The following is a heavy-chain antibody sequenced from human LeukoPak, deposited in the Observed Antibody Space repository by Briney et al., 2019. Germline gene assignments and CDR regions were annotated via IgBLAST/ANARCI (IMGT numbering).Heavy chain of an antibody. CDR2: IYTSGST. Sequence: SQTLSLTCTVSGGSISSGSYYWSWIRQPAGKGLEWIGRIYTSGSTNYNPSLKSRVTISVDTSKNQFSLKLSSVTAADTAVYYCARQWLGESEGWFDPWGQGTLVTVSS. D-gene: IGHD3-10*01. CDR1: GGSISSGSYY. V-gene: IGHV4-61*02. J-gene: IGHJ5*02. CDR3: ARQWLGESEGWFDP.